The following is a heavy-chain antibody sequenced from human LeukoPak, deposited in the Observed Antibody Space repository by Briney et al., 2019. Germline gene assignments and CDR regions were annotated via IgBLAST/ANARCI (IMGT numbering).Heavy chain of an antibody. CDR3: ARLGGYYDPPDY. CDR1: RGSISSSTYY. J-gene: IGHJ4*02. V-gene: IGHV4-39*01. D-gene: IGHD3-22*01. CDR2: IHYSGST. Sequence: SETLSLTCTVSRGSISSSTYYWGWIRQPPGKGLERIGTIHYSGSTYYNSSLKSRLTISVDTSKNQFSLRLSSVTAADTAVYYCARLGGYYDPPDYWGQGTLVTVSS.